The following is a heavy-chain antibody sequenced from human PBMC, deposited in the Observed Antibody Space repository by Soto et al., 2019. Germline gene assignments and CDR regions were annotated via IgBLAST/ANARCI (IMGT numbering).Heavy chain of an antibody. V-gene: IGHV4-38-2*02. J-gene: IGHJ6*02. Sequence: PSETLSLTCDVSGYSISSYYYWGWIRQPPGEGLEWIGSIYHSGSTYYNPSLRSRVTISIDPSENQFSLKLTSVTDADTAVYYCAGDLIYYGNYYYSLDVWGQGTTVTVYS. D-gene: IGHD3-16*01. CDR3: AGDLIYYGNYYYSLDV. CDR2: IYHSGST. CDR1: GYSISSYYY.